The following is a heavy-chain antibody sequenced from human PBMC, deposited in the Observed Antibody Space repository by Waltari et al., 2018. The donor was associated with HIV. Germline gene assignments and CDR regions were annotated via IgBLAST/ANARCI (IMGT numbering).Heavy chain of an antibody. CDR2: ITPSGGRK. Sequence: QVQLVQSGAEVKKPGASVKVSCKASGYTFTSYYMPWVRQAPGQGLEWMGIITPSGGRKSYEKKFQGRCTMTRDTSTSTVYMELSSLRSEDTAVYYCARGFRGITGTTGDYYGMDVWGQGTTVTVSS. CDR3: ARGFRGITGTTGDYYGMDV. J-gene: IGHJ6*02. CDR1: GYTFTSYY. D-gene: IGHD1-20*01. V-gene: IGHV1-46*03.